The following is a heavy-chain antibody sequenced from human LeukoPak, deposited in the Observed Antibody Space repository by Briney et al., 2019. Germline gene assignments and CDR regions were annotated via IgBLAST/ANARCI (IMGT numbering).Heavy chain of an antibody. V-gene: IGHV3-48*01. J-gene: IGHJ4*02. CDR2: ISSISRVI. CDR1: GFTFKSYS. Sequence: GGSLRLSCAASGFTFKSYSMNWVRQAPGKGPEWVSYISSISRVIYYADSVKGRFTISRDNAKNSLSLQMNSLRAEDTAVYYCVREESESYPFDSWGQGTLVSVSS. D-gene: IGHD1-26*01. CDR3: VREESESYPFDS.